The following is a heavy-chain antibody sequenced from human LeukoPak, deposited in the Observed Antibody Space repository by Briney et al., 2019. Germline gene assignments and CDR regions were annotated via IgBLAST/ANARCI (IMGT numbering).Heavy chain of an antibody. CDR3: AKDRVSAAMYTPFDY. Sequence: GGSLRLSCAASGFTFSSYGMHWVRQAPGKGLEWVAFIRYDGTNKYYADSVKGRFTISRDNSKNTLYLQMNSLRAEDTAVYYCAKDRVSAAMYTPFDYWGQGTLVTLSS. D-gene: IGHD2-2*01. V-gene: IGHV3-30*02. CDR2: IRYDGTNK. J-gene: IGHJ4*02. CDR1: GFTFSSYG.